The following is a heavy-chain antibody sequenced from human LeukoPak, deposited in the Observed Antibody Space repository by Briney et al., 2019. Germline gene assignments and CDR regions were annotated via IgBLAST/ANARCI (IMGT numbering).Heavy chain of an antibody. CDR3: AKRPQGESRYFDL. CDR2: INWNSGNV. D-gene: IGHD2-21*01. CDR1: GFTFDDYA. V-gene: IGHV3-9*01. Sequence: GRSLRLSCAASGFTFDDYAMHWVRQAPGKGLEWVSGINWNSGNVAYVDSVKGRFTTSRDNAKNSLYLQMNSLRAEDTALYYCAKRPQGESRYFDLWGRGTLVTVSS. J-gene: IGHJ2*01.